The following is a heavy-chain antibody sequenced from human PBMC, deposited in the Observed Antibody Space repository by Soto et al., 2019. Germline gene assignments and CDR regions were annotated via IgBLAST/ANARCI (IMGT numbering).Heavy chain of an antibody. V-gene: IGHV3-23*01. Sequence: XGSLRLSCAASGFTFTNYAMSWVRQAPGEGLEWVSTISGSGGNTHYADSVKGRFSISRDNSKNTLYIQMNSLRAEDTAVYYCAKDYGSSRYFFDYWGQGALVTVSS. D-gene: IGHD6-19*01. CDR3: AKDYGSSRYFFDY. CDR2: ISGSGGNT. CDR1: GFTFTNYA. J-gene: IGHJ4*02.